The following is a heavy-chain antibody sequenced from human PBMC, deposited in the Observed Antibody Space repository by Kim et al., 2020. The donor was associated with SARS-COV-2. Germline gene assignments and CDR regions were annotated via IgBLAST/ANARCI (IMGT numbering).Heavy chain of an antibody. Sequence: KVQGRVTMTRNTSISTAYMELSSLRSEDTAVYYCARMGTLRYVALGAFDIWGQGTMVTVSS. CDR3: ARMGTLRYVALGAFDI. V-gene: IGHV1-8*01. J-gene: IGHJ3*02. D-gene: IGHD3-9*01.